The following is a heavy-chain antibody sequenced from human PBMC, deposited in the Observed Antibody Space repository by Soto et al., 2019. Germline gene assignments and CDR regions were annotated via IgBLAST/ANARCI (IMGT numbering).Heavy chain of an antibody. J-gene: IGHJ6*02. D-gene: IGHD3-22*01. Sequence: GGSLRLSCTASGFTFSSYGMHWVRQAPGKGLEWVAVISYDGSNKYYADSVKGRFTISRDNSKNTLYLQMNSLRAEDTAVYYCAKEGYYDSSGYYRREVDYYYYYGMDVWGQGTTVTVSS. V-gene: IGHV3-30*18. CDR1: GFTFSSYG. CDR2: ISYDGSNK. CDR3: AKEGYYDSSGYYRREVDYYYYYGMDV.